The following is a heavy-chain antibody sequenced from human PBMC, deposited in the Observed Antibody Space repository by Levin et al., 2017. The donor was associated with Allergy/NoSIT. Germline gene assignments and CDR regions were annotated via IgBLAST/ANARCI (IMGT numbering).Heavy chain of an antibody. Sequence: SQTLSLTCTVSGGSISSYYWSWIRQPPGKGLEWIGYIYYSGSTNYNPSLKSRVTISVDTSKNQFSLKLSSVTAADTAVYYCARGWGPVHGYYYYYMDVWGKGTTVTVSS. V-gene: IGHV4-59*01. D-gene: IGHD1-1*01. J-gene: IGHJ6*03. CDR2: IYYSGST. CDR3: ARGWGPVHGYYYYYMDV. CDR1: GGSISSYY.